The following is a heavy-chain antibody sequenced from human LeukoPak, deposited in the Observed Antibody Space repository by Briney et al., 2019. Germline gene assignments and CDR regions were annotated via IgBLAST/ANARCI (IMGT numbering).Heavy chain of an antibody. CDR2: IYTSGST. J-gene: IGHJ4*02. D-gene: IGHD3-22*01. CDR1: GGSISSYY. CDR3: ARSAYDSSGYYLFDY. V-gene: IGHV4-4*07. Sequence: SETLSLTCTVSGGSISSYYWSWIRQPAGKGLEWIGRIYTSGSTNYNPSLKSRVTMSVDTSKNQFSLKLSSVTAADTAVYYCARSAYDSSGYYLFDYWGQGTLVTVSS.